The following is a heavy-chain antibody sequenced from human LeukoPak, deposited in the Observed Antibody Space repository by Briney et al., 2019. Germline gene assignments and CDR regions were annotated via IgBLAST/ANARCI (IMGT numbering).Heavy chain of an antibody. V-gene: IGHV1-8*01. J-gene: IGHJ5*01. CDR1: GYTFTSYD. CDR3: ASRDVVSLTAIETWFDS. CDR2: MNPNSGNT. D-gene: IGHD7-27*01. Sequence: ASVKVSCKASGYTFTSYDINWVRQATGQGLEWMGWMNPNSGNTGYAQKFQGRVTMTRNTSISTAYMELSSLRSEDTALYFCASRDVVSLTAIETWFDSWGQGTLVTVS.